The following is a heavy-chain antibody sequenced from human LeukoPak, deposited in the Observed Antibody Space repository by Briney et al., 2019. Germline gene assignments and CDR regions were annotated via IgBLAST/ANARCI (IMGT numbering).Heavy chain of an antibody. Sequence: PGGSLRLSCAVSGFIVSSNYMSWVRQAPGKGLEWVSIIYSPGGTYYSDSVKGRFTISRDNSKTTLYLQMNTLRVEDTAVYYCARAPYSADSSATPPAFDIWGQGTMVTVSS. D-gene: IGHD3-22*01. CDR3: ARAPYSADSSATPPAFDI. J-gene: IGHJ3*02. CDR2: IYSPGGT. CDR1: GFIVSSNY. V-gene: IGHV3-53*01.